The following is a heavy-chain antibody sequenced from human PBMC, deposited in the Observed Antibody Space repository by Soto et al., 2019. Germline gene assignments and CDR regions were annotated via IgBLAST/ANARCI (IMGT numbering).Heavy chain of an antibody. J-gene: IGHJ6*02. V-gene: IGHV4-34*01. Sequence: TLSLTCAVYGGSFSGYYWSWVRQPPGKGLEWIGEINHSGSTNYNPSLKSRVTISVDTSKNQFPLKLSSVTAADTAVYYCARFLGGLGDVWGQGTTVTVSS. CDR2: INHSGST. CDR3: ARFLGGLGDV. CDR1: GGSFSGYY. D-gene: IGHD3-16*01.